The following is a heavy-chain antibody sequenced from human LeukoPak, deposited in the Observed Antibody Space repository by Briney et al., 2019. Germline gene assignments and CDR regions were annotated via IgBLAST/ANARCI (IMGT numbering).Heavy chain of an antibody. CDR1: GYTFTSYD. CDR2: MNPNSGNT. D-gene: IGHD3-22*01. Sequence: ASAKVSCKASGYTFTSYDINWVRQATGQGLEWMGWMNPNSGNTGYAQKFQGRVTMTRNTSISTAYMELSSLRSEDTAVYYCARSYYDSSGYYQTFDPWGQGTLVTVSS. CDR3: ARSYYDSSGYYQTFDP. J-gene: IGHJ5*02. V-gene: IGHV1-8*01.